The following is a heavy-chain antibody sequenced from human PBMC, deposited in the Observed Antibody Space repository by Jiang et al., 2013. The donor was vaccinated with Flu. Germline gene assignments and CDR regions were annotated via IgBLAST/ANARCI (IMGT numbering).Heavy chain of an antibody. V-gene: IGHV4-59*01. CDR1: GASISSYY. D-gene: IGHD3-3*01. CDR3: ARAGVSIFGVRSLDL. J-gene: IGHJ2*01. Sequence: LLKPSETLSLTCTVSGASISSYYWSWIRQPPGKGLEWIGYMFYSGSTNYNPSLKSRVTISVDTSMNQFSLKLSSVTAADTAVYYCARAGVSIFGVRSLDLWGRGTLVTVSS. CDR2: MFYSGST.